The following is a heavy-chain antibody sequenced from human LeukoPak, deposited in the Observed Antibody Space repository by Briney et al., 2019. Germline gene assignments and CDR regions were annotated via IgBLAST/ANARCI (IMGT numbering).Heavy chain of an antibody. D-gene: IGHD6-19*01. J-gene: IGHJ4*02. V-gene: IGHV4-4*07. CDR1: GGSISSYY. CDR2: IYTSGST. CDR3: ARETSLAGFASGLGFNY. Sequence: SETLSLTCTVSGGSISSYYWSWIRQPAGKGLEWIGRIYTSGSTNYNPSLKSRVTISVDTSKSQFSLNLTSVTAADTAVYYCARETSLAGFASGLGFNYWGQGILVTVSS.